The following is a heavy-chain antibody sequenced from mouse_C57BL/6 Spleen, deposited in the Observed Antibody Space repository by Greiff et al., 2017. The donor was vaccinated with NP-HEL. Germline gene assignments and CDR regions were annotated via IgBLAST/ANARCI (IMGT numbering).Heavy chain of an antibody. Sequence: VQLQQSGPELVKPGASVKIPCKASGYTFTDYNMDWVKQSHGKSLEWIGDINPNNGGTIYNQKFKGQATLTVDKSSSTAYMELRSLTSEDTAVYYCARGATVVATESAMDYWGQGTSVTVSS. D-gene: IGHD1-1*01. V-gene: IGHV1-18*01. CDR2: INPNNGGT. CDR3: ARGATVVATESAMDY. J-gene: IGHJ4*01. CDR1: GYTFTDYN.